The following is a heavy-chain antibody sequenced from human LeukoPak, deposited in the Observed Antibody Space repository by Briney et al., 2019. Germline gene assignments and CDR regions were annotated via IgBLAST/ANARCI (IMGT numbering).Heavy chain of an antibody. Sequence: GGSLRLSCAASGFSFSSYDMHWVRQAPGKGLEWMAFVQKDGNNKNYTDSVKGRFTISRDNSKNTLYLQMNSLRVEDTAVYYCANIPNSFGPDYWGQGSLVTISS. CDR3: ANIPNSFGPDY. J-gene: IGHJ4*02. V-gene: IGHV3-30*02. CDR2: VQKDGNNK. CDR1: GFSFSSYD. D-gene: IGHD3-16*01.